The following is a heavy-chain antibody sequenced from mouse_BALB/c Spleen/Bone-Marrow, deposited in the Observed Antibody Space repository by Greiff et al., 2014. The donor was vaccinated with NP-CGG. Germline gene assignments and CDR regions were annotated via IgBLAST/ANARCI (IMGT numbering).Heavy chain of an antibody. CDR1: GYSFTGYF. J-gene: IGHJ4*01. CDR3: ARGGLLRAMDY. D-gene: IGHD2-3*01. Sequence: EVQLVESGPELVKPGASVKISCKASGYSFTGYFMNWVMQSHGKSLEWIGRINPYSGDTFYNQKFKGKATLTVDKSSSTAHMELRSLASEDSAVYYCARGGLLRAMDYWGQGTSVTVSS. V-gene: IGHV1-20*02. CDR2: INPYSGDT.